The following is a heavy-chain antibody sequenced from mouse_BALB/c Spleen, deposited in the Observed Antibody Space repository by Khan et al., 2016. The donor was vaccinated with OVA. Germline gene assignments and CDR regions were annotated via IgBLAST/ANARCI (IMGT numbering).Heavy chain of an antibody. CDR1: GYTFTNYW. Sequence: QMQLEESGAELVKPGASVKLSCKTSGYTFTNYWIQWVKQRPGQGLGWIGEIFPGTGTTYYNENFKAKATLTIDTSSSTAYMPLSSLTSEDSAVYFCARGYIGNYEFTYWGQGTLVTVSA. D-gene: IGHD2-1*01. J-gene: IGHJ3*01. V-gene: IGHV1S132*01. CDR3: ARGYIGNYEFTY. CDR2: IFPGTGTT.